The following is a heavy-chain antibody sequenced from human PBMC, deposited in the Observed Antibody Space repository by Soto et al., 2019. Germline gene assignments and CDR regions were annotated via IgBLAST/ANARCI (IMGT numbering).Heavy chain of an antibody. CDR2: IYSGGST. CDR1: GFTVSSNY. D-gene: IGHD3-10*01. CDR3: AREGGGSGSYGYYYMDV. Sequence: EVQLVQSGGGLVQPGGSLRLSCAASGFTVSSNYMSWVRQAPGKGLEWVSVIYSGGSTYYADSVKGRFTISRDNSKNTLYLQMNSLRAEDTAVYYCAREGGGSGSYGYYYMDVWGKGTTVTVSS. V-gene: IGHV3-66*01. J-gene: IGHJ6*03.